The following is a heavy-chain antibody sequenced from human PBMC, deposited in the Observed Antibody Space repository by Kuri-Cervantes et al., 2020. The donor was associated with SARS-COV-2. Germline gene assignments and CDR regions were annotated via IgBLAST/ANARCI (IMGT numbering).Heavy chain of an antibody. CDR2: ISYDGSNK. V-gene: IGHV3-30-3*01. D-gene: IGHD3-3*01. J-gene: IGHJ6*02. Sequence: LSLTCAASGFTFSSYAMHWVRQAPGKGLEWVAVISYDGSNKYYADSVKGRFTISRDNSKNTLYLQMNSLRAEDTAVYYCARDVWSGYYYVMDVWGQGTTVTVSS. CDR3: ARDVWSGYYYVMDV. CDR1: GFTFSSYA.